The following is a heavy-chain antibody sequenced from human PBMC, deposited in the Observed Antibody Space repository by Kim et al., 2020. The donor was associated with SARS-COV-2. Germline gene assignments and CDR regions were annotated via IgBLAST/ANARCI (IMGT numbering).Heavy chain of an antibody. J-gene: IGHJ6*03. CDR3: ARDSYYDIFRYYYYYMDV. CDR1: GYTFTSYA. D-gene: IGHD3-9*01. V-gene: IGHV1-3*01. CDR2: INAGNGNT. Sequence: ASVKVSCKASGYTFTSYAMHWVRQAPGQRLEWMGWINAGNGNTKYSQKFQGRVTITRDTSASTAYMELSSLRSEDTAVYYCARDSYYDIFRYYYYYMDVWGKGTSVTVPS.